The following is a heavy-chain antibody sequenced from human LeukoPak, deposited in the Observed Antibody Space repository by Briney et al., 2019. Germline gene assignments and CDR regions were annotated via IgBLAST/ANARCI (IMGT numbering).Heavy chain of an antibody. CDR1: GFTFSTYA. D-gene: IGHD6-13*01. Sequence: QSGGSLRLSCAASGFTFSTYAMHWVRQAPGKGVEWVAVISYDGSNKYYADSVKGRFTISRDNSKNTLYLQMNSLRAEDTAVYYCAKDKIVSSSWYADVNWFDPWGQGTLVTVSS. CDR3: AKDKIVSSSWYADVNWFDP. CDR2: ISYDGSNK. J-gene: IGHJ5*02. V-gene: IGHV3-30*04.